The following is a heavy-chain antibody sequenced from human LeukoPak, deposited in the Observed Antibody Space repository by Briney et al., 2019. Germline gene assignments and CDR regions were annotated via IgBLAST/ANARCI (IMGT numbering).Heavy chain of an antibody. D-gene: IGHD6-13*01. Sequence: GGSLRLFCVASKFTFSSYWMSWVRQAPGKGLEWVANIKRDGSEEYYVDSVKGRFTISRDNAKNSLYLQMNSLRAEDTAVYYCARDPYSNFFGAFNIWGQGTMVTVSS. CDR2: IKRDGSEE. CDR3: ARDPYSNFFGAFNI. CDR1: KFTFSSYW. V-gene: IGHV3-7*04. J-gene: IGHJ3*02.